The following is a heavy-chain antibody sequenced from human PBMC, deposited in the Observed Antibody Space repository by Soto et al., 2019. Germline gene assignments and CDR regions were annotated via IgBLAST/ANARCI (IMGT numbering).Heavy chain of an antibody. V-gene: IGHV1-2*02. CDR2: INPNSGGT. J-gene: IGHJ6*02. Sequence: EASVKVSCKASGYTFTGYYMHWVRQAPGQGREWMGWINPNSGGTNYAQKFQGRVTMTRDTSISTAYMELSRLRSDDPAVYYCAREGAPFRFLEWFDHYYYYGMDVWGQGTTVTVSS. CDR3: AREGAPFRFLEWFDHYYYYGMDV. CDR1: GYTFTGYY. D-gene: IGHD3-3*01.